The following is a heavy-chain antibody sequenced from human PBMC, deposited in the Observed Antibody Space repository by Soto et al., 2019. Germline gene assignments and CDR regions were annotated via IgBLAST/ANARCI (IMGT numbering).Heavy chain of an antibody. V-gene: IGHV1-18*01. CDR3: ARRCSSTSCLDL. CDR1: GYTFTSYG. Sequence: QVQLVQSGAEVKKPGASVKVSCKASGYTFTSYGICWVRQAPGQGLEWMGWISGYNGNTNYAQNLQGRVTMTTDTSTSTVYMELRSLRSDVTAVYYCARRCSSTSCLDLWGRGTLVIVSS. CDR2: ISGYNGNT. J-gene: IGHJ2*01. D-gene: IGHD2-2*01.